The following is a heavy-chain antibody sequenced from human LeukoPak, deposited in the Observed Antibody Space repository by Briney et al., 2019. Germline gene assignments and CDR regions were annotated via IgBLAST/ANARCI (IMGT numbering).Heavy chain of an antibody. J-gene: IGHJ6*03. CDR3: ARVGGEWLLRTLTYYMDV. D-gene: IGHD3-3*01. CDR1: GGSISSSSYY. V-gene: IGHV4-39*07. Sequence: PSETLSLTCTVSGGSISSSSYYWGWIRQPPGKGLEWIGSIYYSGSTYYNPSLKSRVTISVDTSKNQFSLKLSSVTAADTAVYYCARVGGEWLLRTLTYYMDVWGKGTTVTVSS. CDR2: IYYSGST.